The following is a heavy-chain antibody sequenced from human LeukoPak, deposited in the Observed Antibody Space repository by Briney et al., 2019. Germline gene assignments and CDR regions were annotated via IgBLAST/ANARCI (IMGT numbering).Heavy chain of an antibody. J-gene: IGHJ4*02. CDR1: GFTFSSDG. CDR2: ISYDGSNK. V-gene: IGHV3-30*03. D-gene: IGHD1-26*01. Sequence: GRSLRLSCAASGFTFSSDGMHWVRQAPGKGLEWVAVISYDGSNKYYADSVKGRFTISRDNVKKSLYLQMNSLRAEDTAVYYCASQWELHPAFWGQGTLVTVSS. CDR3: ASQWELHPAF.